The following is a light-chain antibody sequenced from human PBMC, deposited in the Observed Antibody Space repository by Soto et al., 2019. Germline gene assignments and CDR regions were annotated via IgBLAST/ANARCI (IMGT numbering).Light chain of an antibody. V-gene: IGKV3-20*01. CDR1: QSVSSSY. CDR2: GAS. CDR3: QQYGSSTLT. J-gene: IGKJ4*01. Sequence: EIVLTQSPGTLSLSPGERATLSCRASQSVSSSYLAWYQHKRGQAPRLLIYGASSRATGIPDRFSGSGSGTDFTLIISRLEPEDFAVYYCQQYGSSTLTFGGGTKVEIK.